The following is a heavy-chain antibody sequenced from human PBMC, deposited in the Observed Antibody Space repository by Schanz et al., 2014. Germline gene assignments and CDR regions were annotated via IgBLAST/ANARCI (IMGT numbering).Heavy chain of an antibody. CDR1: GFSFSTYA. J-gene: IGHJ5*02. CDR2: ISGNGGEK. D-gene: IGHD2-15*01. CDR3: ARECLFFSPPFCS. V-gene: IGHV3-30*04. Sequence: QVQLVESGGGVVQPGRSLRLSCAASGFSFSTYAMHWVRQAPGKGLRCVAVISGNGGEKYYADSVKGRFTISRDNSENTLFLEMNSLRLEDTAVYYCARECLFFSPPFCSWGQGALVTVSS.